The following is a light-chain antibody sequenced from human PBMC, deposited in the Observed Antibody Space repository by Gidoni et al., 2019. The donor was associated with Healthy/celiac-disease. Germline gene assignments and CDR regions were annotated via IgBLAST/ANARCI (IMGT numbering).Light chain of an antibody. CDR2: DVS. Sequence: TGTSSDVGVYNYVSWYQQHPGKAPKLMIYDVSNRPSGVSNRFSGSKSGNTASLTISGLQAEDEADYYCSSYTSSSTLVVFGGGTKLTVL. CDR3: SSYTSSSTLVV. J-gene: IGLJ2*01. V-gene: IGLV2-14*03. CDR1: SSDVGVYNY.